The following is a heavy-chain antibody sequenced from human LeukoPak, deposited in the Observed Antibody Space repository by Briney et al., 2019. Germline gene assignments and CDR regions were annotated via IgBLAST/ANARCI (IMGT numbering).Heavy chain of an antibody. J-gene: IGHJ6*02. CDR2: ISNSGGST. CDR3: AKDLTRILPGVYYYGMDV. V-gene: IGHV3-23*01. CDR1: GFTFNNYA. Sequence: GGSLILSCAASGFTFNNYAMSWVRQAPGKGLEWVSAISNSGGSTYYADSVKGRVTISRDNSKNTLYLQMNSLRAEDTAVYYCAKDLTRILPGVYYYGMDVWGQGTTVTVSS. D-gene: IGHD2-15*01.